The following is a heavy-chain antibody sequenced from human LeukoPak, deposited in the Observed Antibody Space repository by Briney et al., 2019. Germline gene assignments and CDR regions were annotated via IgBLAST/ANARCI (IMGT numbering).Heavy chain of an antibody. CDR3: ARANYGDFPDY. CDR1: GGTFSSYA. V-gene: IGHV1-69*06. J-gene: IGHJ4*02. Sequence: SVKVSCKASGGTFSSYAISWVRQAPGQGLEWRGGSIPIFGTANYAQKFQGRVTITADKSTSTAYMELSSLRSEDTAVYYCARANYGDFPDYWGQGTLVTVSS. CDR2: SIPIFGTA. D-gene: IGHD4-17*01.